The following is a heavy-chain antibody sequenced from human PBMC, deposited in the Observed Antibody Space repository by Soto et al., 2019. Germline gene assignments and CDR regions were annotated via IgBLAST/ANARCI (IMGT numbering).Heavy chain of an antibody. CDR1: GYTFTTYY. V-gene: IGHV1-46*03. J-gene: IGHJ3*02. Sequence: ASVKVSCKASGYTFTTYYMHWVRQAPGQGLEWMGILNPSGGSTSYAQKFQGRVTMTRDTSTSTVYMELSSLRSEDTAVYYCARNSATYYDFWSGYYSVPNGANDAFDIWGQGTMVTVSS. CDR3: ARNSATYYDFWSGYYSVPNGANDAFDI. CDR2: LNPSGGST. D-gene: IGHD3-3*01.